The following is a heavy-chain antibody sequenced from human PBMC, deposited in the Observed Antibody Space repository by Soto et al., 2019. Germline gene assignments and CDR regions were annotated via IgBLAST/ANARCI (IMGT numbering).Heavy chain of an antibody. D-gene: IGHD3-22*01. V-gene: IGHV3-33*01. CDR2: IWYDGSNK. J-gene: IGHJ4*02. CDR1: GFTFSSYG. Sequence: GGSLRLSCAASGFTFSSYGMHWVRQAPGKGLEWVAVIWYDGSNKYYADSVKGRFTISRDNSKNTLYLQMNSLRAEDTAVYYCARHKYHSSGPSAYWGQGTLVTVSS. CDR3: ARHKYHSSGPSAY.